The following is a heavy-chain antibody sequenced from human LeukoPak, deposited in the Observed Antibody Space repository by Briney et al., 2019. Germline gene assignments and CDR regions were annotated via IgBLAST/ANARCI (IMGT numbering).Heavy chain of an antibody. CDR2: TYYTFKRYN. CDR1: GDSVSSNSVA. CDR3: ARDGQWLVGYFDY. Sequence: SQTLSLTCALSGDSVSSNSVAWHWIRQSPSRGLEWLVRTYYTFKRYNDYAVSVKIRMTINSDTSRNQFSLHLNSVTPEDTAVYYCARDGQWLVGYFDYWGQGTLVTVSS. J-gene: IGHJ4*02. V-gene: IGHV6-1*01. D-gene: IGHD6-19*01.